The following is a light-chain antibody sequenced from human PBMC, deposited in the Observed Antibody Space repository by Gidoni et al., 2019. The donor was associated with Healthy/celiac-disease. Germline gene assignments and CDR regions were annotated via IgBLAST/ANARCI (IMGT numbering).Light chain of an antibody. CDR1: QSVSSSY. J-gene: IGKJ1*01. V-gene: IGKV3-20*01. CDR3: QQYGSSLWT. CDR2: GAS. Sequence: DIVLTQSPGTLSLSPGERATLPCRASQSVSSSYLAWYQQKPGQAPRLLIYGASSRATGIPDRFSGSGSGTDFTLTISRLEPEDFAVYYCQQYGSSLWTFXXXTKVEIK.